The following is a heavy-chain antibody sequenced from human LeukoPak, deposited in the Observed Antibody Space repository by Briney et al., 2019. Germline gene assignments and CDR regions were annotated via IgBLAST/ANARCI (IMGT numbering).Heavy chain of an antibody. CDR1: GFTVSSNY. CDR2: IYSDRRT. CDR3: ARDRTPYDGNGYYDAHDI. Sequence: GGSLRLSCSASGFTVSSNYMSWVRRAPGKGLEWVAIIYSDRRTFYAVSVQGRFTISRDDSKNTLFLQMNSLRAEDTAVYYCARDRTPYDGNGYYDAHDIWGQGTMVTVSS. V-gene: IGHV3-66*01. D-gene: IGHD3-22*01. J-gene: IGHJ3*02.